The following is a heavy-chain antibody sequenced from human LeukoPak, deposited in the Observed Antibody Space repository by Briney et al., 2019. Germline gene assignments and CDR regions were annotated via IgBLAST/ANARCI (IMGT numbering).Heavy chain of an antibody. Sequence: ASVRVSCKASGYPFTSFGISWVRQAPGQGLEWMGWISSYNGKTNYAQNLQGRVTMTTDTSTSTAYMDLGSLRSDDMAVYYCARDRVYDYSNPRGFDYWGQGTLVTVSS. CDR2: ISSYNGKT. J-gene: IGHJ4*02. V-gene: IGHV1-18*03. D-gene: IGHD4-11*01. CDR1: GYPFTSFG. CDR3: ARDRVYDYSNPRGFDY.